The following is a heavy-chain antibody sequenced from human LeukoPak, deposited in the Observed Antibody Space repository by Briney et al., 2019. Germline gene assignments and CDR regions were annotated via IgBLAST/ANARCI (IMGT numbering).Heavy chain of an antibody. CDR3: ARASGRYCSGGSCYSDY. Sequence: GGSLRLSCAASGFTFSSYSMNWVRQAPGKGLEWVSSISSSSSYIYYADSVKGRFTISRDNAKNSLYLQMNSLRAEDTAVYYCARASGRYCSGGSCYSDYWGQGTLVTVSS. CDR1: GFTFSSYS. CDR2: ISSSSSYI. D-gene: IGHD2-15*01. J-gene: IGHJ4*02. V-gene: IGHV3-21*01.